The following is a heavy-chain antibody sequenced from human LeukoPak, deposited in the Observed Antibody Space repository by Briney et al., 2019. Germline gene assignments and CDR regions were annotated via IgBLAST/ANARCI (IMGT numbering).Heavy chain of an antibody. D-gene: IGHD6-6*01. V-gene: IGHV4-39*01. CDR2: IYYSGST. CDR1: GGSISSSNYY. Sequence: PSETLSLTCTVSGGSISSSNYYWVWIRQPPGKGLEWIGTIYYSGSTYYNPSLKSRVTISVDTSKNQFSLNLNSVSAADTAVYYCARSDSSSSIVLGGYYGMDVWGQGTTVAVSS. J-gene: IGHJ6*02. CDR3: ARSDSSSSIVLGGYYGMDV.